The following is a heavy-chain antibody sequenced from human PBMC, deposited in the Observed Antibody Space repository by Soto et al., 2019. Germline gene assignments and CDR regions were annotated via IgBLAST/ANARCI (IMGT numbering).Heavy chain of an antibody. D-gene: IGHD3-10*01. V-gene: IGHV3-23*01. CDR3: VKNSGWFHD. CDR1: GFTPSSSE. CDR2: IDGAGRIT. Sequence: XGSLRLSCSAAGFTPSSSEMSWVRQGPGKGLEWVSTIDGAGRITYYADSVKGRFTISRDNSKSTLFLQMESLGADDTAIYYCVKNSGWFHDSGQGTLVTVSS. J-gene: IGHJ5*02.